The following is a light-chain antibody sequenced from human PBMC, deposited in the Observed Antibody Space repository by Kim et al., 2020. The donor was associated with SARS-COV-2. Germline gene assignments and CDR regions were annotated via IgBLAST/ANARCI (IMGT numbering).Light chain of an antibody. CDR1: TGAVTSGYY. CDR2: STS. CDR3: LLYYGGAWV. Sequence: QAVVTQEPSLTVSPGGTVTLTCASSTGAVTSGYYPNWFQQKPGQAPWALIYSTSNKHSWTPARFSGSLLGGTAALTLSGVQPEDEAEYYCLLYYGGAWVFGGGTKLTVL. V-gene: IGLV7-43*01. J-gene: IGLJ3*02.